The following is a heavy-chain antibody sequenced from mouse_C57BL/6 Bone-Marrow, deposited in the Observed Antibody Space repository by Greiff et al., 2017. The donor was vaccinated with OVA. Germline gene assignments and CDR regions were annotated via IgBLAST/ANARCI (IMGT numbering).Heavy chain of an antibody. J-gene: IGHJ4*01. Sequence: EVKVEESGGGLVQPGGSLKLSCAASGFTFSDYYMYWVRQTPEKRLEWVAYISNGGGSTYYPDTVKGRFTISRDNAKNTLYLQMSRLKSEDTAMYYCVPIPYYAMDYWGQGTSVTVSS. CDR1: GFTFSDYY. CDR3: VPIPYYAMDY. V-gene: IGHV5-12*01. CDR2: ISNGGGST.